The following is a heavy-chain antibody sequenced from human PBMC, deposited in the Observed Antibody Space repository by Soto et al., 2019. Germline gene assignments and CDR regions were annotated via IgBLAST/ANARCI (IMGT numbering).Heavy chain of an antibody. Sequence: PGGSLRLSCAASGFTFSSYGMHWVRQAPGKGLEWVAVIWYDGSNKYYADSVKGRFTISRDNSKNTLYLQMNSLRAEDTAVYYCARDFSSIQRGRFDPWGQGTLVTVSS. CDR1: GFTFSSYG. D-gene: IGHD2-2*01. CDR3: ARDFSSIQRGRFDP. CDR2: IWYDGSNK. V-gene: IGHV3-33*01. J-gene: IGHJ5*02.